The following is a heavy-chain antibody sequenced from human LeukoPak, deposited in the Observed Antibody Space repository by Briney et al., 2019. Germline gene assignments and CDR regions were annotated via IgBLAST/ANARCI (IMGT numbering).Heavy chain of an antibody. V-gene: IGHV1-58*01. CDR3: TSDPTFYSGRYCFDY. CDR2: IVVGSGNT. Sequence: AASVKVSCKASGFTFTSSAVQWVRQARGQRLEWIGWIVVGSGNTNYAQKFQERVTITRDMSTSTAYMELSSLRSEDTAVYYCTSDPTFYSGRYCFDYWGQGTLVTVSS. D-gene: IGHD1-26*01. J-gene: IGHJ4*02. CDR1: GFTFTSSA.